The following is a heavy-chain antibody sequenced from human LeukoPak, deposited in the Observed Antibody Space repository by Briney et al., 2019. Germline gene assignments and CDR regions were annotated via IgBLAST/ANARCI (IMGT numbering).Heavy chain of an antibody. D-gene: IGHD3-22*01. CDR3: ARIGSSGYYYAPYYYFDY. CDR2: ISSSSSSYI. CDR1: GFTFSSYS. V-gene: IGHV3-21*01. J-gene: IGHJ4*02. Sequence: GGSLRLSCAASGFTFSSYSMNWVRQAPGKGLEWVSSISSSSSSYIYYADSVKGRFTISRDNAKNSLYLQMNSLRAEDTAVYYCARIGSSGYYYAPYYYFDYWGQGTLVTVSS.